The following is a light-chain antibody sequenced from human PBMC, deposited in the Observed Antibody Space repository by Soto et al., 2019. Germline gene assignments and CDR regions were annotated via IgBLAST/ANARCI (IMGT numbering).Light chain of an antibody. CDR2: KVS. CDR3: LQYTHWPHT. J-gene: IGKJ2*01. Sequence: DVGMSQSPLSLPVTLGQSASISCSSIQGLVYSNGDTFLEGFFQVRGQPPRRLILKVSHRDSGVRDRCSCSGSGTDFALHISRVEAEDVGVYYCLQYTHWPHTFGRGTKVDIK. CDR1: QGLVYSNGDTF. V-gene: IGKV2-30*01.